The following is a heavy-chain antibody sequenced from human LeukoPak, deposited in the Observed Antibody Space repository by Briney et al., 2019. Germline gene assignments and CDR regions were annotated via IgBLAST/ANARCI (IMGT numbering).Heavy chain of an antibody. Sequence: SETLSLTCTVSGGSISSGGYYWSWIRQHPGKGLEWIGYIYYSGSTYYNPSLKSRVTISVDTSKNQFSLKLSSVTAADTAVYYCASANYDFWSGYFGLGFGSDYMDVWGKGTTVTVSS. J-gene: IGHJ6*03. V-gene: IGHV4-30-4*08. CDR3: ASANYDFWSGYFGLGFGSDYMDV. CDR2: IYYSGST. D-gene: IGHD3-3*01. CDR1: GGSISSGGYY.